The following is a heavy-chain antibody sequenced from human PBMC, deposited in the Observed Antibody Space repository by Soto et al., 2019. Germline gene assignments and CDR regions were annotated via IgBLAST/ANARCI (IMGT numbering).Heavy chain of an antibody. CDR1: GGTFSSYA. V-gene: IGHV1-69*13. CDR2: IIPIFGTA. D-gene: IGHD1-26*01. CDR3: ARDLGIVGATYTYYYGMDV. J-gene: IGHJ6*02. Sequence: ASVKVSCKASGGTFSSYAISWVRQAPGQGLEWMGGIIPIFGTANYAQKFQGRVTITADESTSTAYMELSSLRSEDTAVYYCARDLGIVGATYTYYYGMDVWGQGTTVTVSS.